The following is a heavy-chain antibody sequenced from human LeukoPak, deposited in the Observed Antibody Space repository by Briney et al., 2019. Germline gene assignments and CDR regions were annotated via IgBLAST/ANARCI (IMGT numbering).Heavy chain of an antibody. Sequence: ASVKVSCKACGYTFTGYYVHCGRQAPGQGLEWMEWINPNSGDTNYSQKFQGRVTMTGDTSISTAYMEVSRLRSADTAVYSCARGGGQLERLGYWGQGTLVTVSS. CDR2: INPNSGDT. D-gene: IGHD1-1*01. CDR1: GYTFTGYY. V-gene: IGHV1-2*02. CDR3: ARGGGQLERLGY. J-gene: IGHJ4*02.